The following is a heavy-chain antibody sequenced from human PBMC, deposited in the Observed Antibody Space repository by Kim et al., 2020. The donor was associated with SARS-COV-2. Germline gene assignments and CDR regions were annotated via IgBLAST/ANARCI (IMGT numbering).Heavy chain of an antibody. V-gene: IGHV1-69*04. CDR2: IIPIFGIA. CDR3: ASKDRTIFGVVIPSNDAFDI. CDR1: GGTFSSYA. Sequence: SVKVSCKASGGTFSSYAISWVRQAPGQGLEWMGRIIPIFGIANYAQKFQGRVTITADKSTSTAYMELSSLRSEDTAVYYCASKDRTIFGVVIPSNDAFDIWGQGTMVTVSS. D-gene: IGHD3-3*01. J-gene: IGHJ3*02.